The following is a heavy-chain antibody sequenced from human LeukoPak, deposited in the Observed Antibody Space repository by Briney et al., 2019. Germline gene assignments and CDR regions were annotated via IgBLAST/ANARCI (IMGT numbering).Heavy chain of an antibody. V-gene: IGHV4-34*01. CDR2: INHSGST. Sequence: ASETLSLTCAVYGGSFSGYYWSWIRQPPGKGLEWIGEINHSGSTNYNPSLKSRVTISVDTSKNQFSLKLSSVTAADTAVYYCARTAAGKDYYFDYWGQGTLVTVSS. J-gene: IGHJ4*02. D-gene: IGHD6-13*01. CDR1: GGSFSGYY. CDR3: ARTAAGKDYYFDY.